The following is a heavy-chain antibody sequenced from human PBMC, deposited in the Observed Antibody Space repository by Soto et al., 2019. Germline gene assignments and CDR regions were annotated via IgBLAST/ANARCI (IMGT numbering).Heavy chain of an antibody. CDR1: GFTFSNAW. CDR3: TTSIAVAGMDYMDV. V-gene: IGHV3-15*01. J-gene: IGHJ6*03. Sequence: GGSLRLSCAASGFTFSNAWMSWVRQAPGKGLEWVGRIKSKTDGGTTDYAAPVKGRFTISRDESKNTLYLQMNSLKTEDTAVYYCTTSIAVAGMDYMDVWGKGTTVTVSS. CDR2: IKSKTDGGTT. D-gene: IGHD6-19*01.